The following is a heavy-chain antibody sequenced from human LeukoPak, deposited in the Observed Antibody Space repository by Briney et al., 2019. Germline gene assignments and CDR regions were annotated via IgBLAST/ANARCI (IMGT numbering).Heavy chain of an antibody. V-gene: IGHV4-39*01. CDR3: ARRGSYQYYFDY. J-gene: IGHJ4*02. CDR2: IYYSGST. D-gene: IGHD1-26*01. Sequence: SETLSLTCTVSGGSISSSSYYWGWIRQPPGKGLEWIGSIYYSGSTYYNPSLKSRVTISVDTSKNQFSLKLSSVTAADTAVYYCARRGSYQYYFDYWGQGTLVTVSS. CDR1: GGSISSSSYY.